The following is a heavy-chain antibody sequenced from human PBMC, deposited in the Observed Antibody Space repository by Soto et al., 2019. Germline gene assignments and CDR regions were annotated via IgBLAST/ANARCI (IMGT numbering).Heavy chain of an antibody. CDR2: ISGSGGST. J-gene: IGHJ4*02. D-gene: IGHD1-1*01. Sequence: PXGSLRLSCAASGFTFSSYAMSWVRQAPGKGLEWVSAISGSGGSTYYADSVKGRFTISRDNSKNTLYLQMNSLRAEDTAVYYCAKTPLEVGYYNCFDYWGQGTLVTVSS. V-gene: IGHV3-23*01. CDR1: GFTFSSYA. CDR3: AKTPLEVGYYNCFDY.